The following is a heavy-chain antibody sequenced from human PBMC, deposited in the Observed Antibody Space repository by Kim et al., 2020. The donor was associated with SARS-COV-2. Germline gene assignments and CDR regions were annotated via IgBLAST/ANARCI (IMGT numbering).Heavy chain of an antibody. CDR1: GGSISSGGYY. J-gene: IGHJ4*02. CDR3: ARTDMTTVTTCFDY. D-gene: IGHD4-17*01. CDR2: IYYSGST. Sequence: SETLSLTCTVSGGSISSGGYYWSWIRQHPGKGLEWIGYIYYSGSTYYNPSLKSRVTISVDTSKNQFSLKLSSVTAADTAVYYCARTDMTTVTTCFDYWGQGTLVTVSS. V-gene: IGHV4-31*03.